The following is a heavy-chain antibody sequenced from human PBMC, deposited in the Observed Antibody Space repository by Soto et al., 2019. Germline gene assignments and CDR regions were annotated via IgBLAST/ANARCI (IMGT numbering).Heavy chain of an antibody. CDR3: ARGVGSGTYYNQYNWFDP. CDR1: GYTFTNDG. D-gene: IGHD3-10*01. Sequence: GASLMVSCTASGYTFTNDGITWVGEAPGQGLEWMGWINTYNGNPNHAQKLQGRVTMTTDTSTSTAYMELRSLRSDDTAVYYCARGVGSGTYYNQYNWFDPWGQGTLVTVSS. V-gene: IGHV1-18*01. CDR2: INTYNGNP. J-gene: IGHJ5*02.